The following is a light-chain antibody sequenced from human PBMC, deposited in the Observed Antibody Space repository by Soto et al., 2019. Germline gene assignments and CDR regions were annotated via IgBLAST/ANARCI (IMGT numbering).Light chain of an antibody. CDR1: QGIRNG. CDR3: LQDDSYPLT. J-gene: IGKJ4*01. CDR2: AAS. Sequence: AIQMTQSPSSLSASVGDRVTITCRASQGIRNGLGWYQQKPGKAPKLLIYAASSLQSGVPSRFSGTGSGTDFTLTISSLQPEDFASYYCLQDDSYPLTFGGGTKVEIK. V-gene: IGKV1-6*01.